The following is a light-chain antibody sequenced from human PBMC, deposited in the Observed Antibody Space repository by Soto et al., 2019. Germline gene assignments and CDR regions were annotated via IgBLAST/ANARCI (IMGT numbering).Light chain of an antibody. CDR2: EVS. CDR3: SSYTTSSTLLYV. Sequence: QSALTQPASESGSPGQSITIYCTGTSSDVGGYNSVSWYQQHPGKAPKLMIYEVSNRPSGVSNRFSGSKSGNTASLTISGLQAEDEADYYCSSYTTSSTLLYVFGTGTKLTVL. CDR1: SSDVGGYNS. V-gene: IGLV2-14*01. J-gene: IGLJ1*01.